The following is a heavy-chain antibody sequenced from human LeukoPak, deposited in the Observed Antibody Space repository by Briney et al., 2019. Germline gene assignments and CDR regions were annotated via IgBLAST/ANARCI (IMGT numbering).Heavy chain of an antibody. D-gene: IGHD1-26*01. CDR3: VKSGRLLREGFNY. CDR1: GGSFSGYY. Sequence: SETLSLTCAVYGGSFSGYYWSWIRQPPGKGLEWIGEINHSGSTNYNPSLKSRVTISVDTPRNQFSLNLHSMTAADTAVYYCVKSGRLLREGFNYWGQGTLVTVSS. V-gene: IGHV4-34*01. CDR2: INHSGST. J-gene: IGHJ4*02.